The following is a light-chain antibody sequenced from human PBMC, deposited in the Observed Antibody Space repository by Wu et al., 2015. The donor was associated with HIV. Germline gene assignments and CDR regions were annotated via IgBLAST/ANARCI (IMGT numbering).Light chain of an antibody. CDR3: QQYYRTPPYS. Sequence: DIQMTQSPSSLSASVGDRVTITCRASQGISNSLAWYQQRPGKAPKLLVYAASRLESGVPSRFSGSGSGTDYTLTINSLQPEDFAAYYCQQYYRTPPYSFGQGTKVEIK. CDR1: QGISNS. V-gene: IGKV1-NL1*01. CDR2: AAS. J-gene: IGKJ2*03.